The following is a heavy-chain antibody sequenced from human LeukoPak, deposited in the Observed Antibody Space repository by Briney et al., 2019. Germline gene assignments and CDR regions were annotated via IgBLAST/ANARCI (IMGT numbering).Heavy chain of an antibody. V-gene: IGHV1-8*01. CDR2: MNPNSGNT. CDR3: ARASTLMVATIDY. D-gene: IGHD5-12*01. J-gene: IGHJ4*02. Sequence: ASVKVSCEASGYTFTSYDINWVRQATGQGLEWMGWMNPNSGNTGYAQKFQGRVTMTRNTSISTAYMELSSLRSEDTAVYYCARASTLMVATIDYWGQGTLVTVSS. CDR1: GYTFTSYD.